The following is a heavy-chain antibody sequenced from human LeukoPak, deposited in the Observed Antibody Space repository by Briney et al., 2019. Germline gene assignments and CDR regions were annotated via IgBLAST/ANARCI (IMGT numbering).Heavy chain of an antibody. Sequence: GGSLRLSCAASGFTFSTSAMSWVRQAPGKGLEWVSAITGGGDYTYYADSVKGRFTISRDNPKNAVYLQMNSLRAEDTAVYDCAKGYRGIEAFDIWGQGTMVTVSS. CDR3: AKGYRGIEAFDI. J-gene: IGHJ3*02. V-gene: IGHV3-23*01. CDR1: GFTFSTSA. D-gene: IGHD1-26*01. CDR2: ITGGGDYT.